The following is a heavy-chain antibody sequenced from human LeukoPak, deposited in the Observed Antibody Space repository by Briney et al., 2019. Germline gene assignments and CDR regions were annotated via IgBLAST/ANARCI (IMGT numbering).Heavy chain of an antibody. Sequence: GGSLRLSCAASGFTFSSYWMSWVRQAPGKGLEWVANIKQDGSEKYYVDSVKGRFTISRDNAKNTLYLQMNSLRAEDTAVYYCARGLRAVADNRYYFDYWGQGTLVTVSS. V-gene: IGHV3-7*04. D-gene: IGHD6-19*01. J-gene: IGHJ4*02. CDR2: IKQDGSEK. CDR1: GFTFSSYW. CDR3: ARGLRAVADNRYYFDY.